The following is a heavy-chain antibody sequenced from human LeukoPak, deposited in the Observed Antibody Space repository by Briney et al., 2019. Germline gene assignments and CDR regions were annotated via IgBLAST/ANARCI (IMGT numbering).Heavy chain of an antibody. CDR2: IKQDGSEK. J-gene: IGHJ4*02. V-gene: IGHV3-7*01. Sequence: PVGSLRLSCAASGFTFSTYWMSWVRQAPGKGLEWVAKIKQDGSEKYYVDSVKGRFTISRDNAKNSVYLQMNSLRVEDTAVYYCARGQLADVYWGQGALVTVSS. CDR1: GFTFSTYW. D-gene: IGHD2-15*01. CDR3: ARGQLADVY.